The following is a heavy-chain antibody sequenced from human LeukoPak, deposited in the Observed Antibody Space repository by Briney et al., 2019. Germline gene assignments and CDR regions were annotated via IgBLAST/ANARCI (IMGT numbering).Heavy chain of an antibody. CDR2: ISTYNSNP. CDR3: ARSRGVTAYRQEFDY. V-gene: IGHV1-18*01. CDR1: GYTLNELS. D-gene: IGHD2-21*02. J-gene: IGHJ4*02. Sequence: ASVKVSCKVSGYTLNELSVHWVRQAPGQGLEWMGWISTYNSNPSYAQKFQGRVTMSTDTSTSTAYMDLRSLRSDDTAVYYCARSRGVTAYRQEFDYWGQGTLVTVSS.